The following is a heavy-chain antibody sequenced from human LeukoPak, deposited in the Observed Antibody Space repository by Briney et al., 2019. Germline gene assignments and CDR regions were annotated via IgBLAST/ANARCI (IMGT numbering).Heavy chain of an antibody. Sequence: PSETLSLTCTVSGGSISSYYWSWIRQPPGKGLEWIGYIYYSGSTNYNPSLKSRVTISVDTSKNQFSLKLSSVTAADTAVYYCARGDVLRYFDRAGPFDYWGQGTLVTVSS. CDR2: IYYSGST. V-gene: IGHV4-59*01. CDR3: ARGDVLRYFDRAGPFDY. D-gene: IGHD3-9*01. J-gene: IGHJ4*02. CDR1: GGSISSYY.